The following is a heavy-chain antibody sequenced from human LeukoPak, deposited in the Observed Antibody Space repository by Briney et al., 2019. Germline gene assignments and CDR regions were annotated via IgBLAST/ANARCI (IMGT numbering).Heavy chain of an antibody. V-gene: IGHV3-21*01. CDR2: ISSSSSYI. Sequence: GGSLRLSCAASGFTFSSYSMNWVRQAPGKGLEWVSSISSSSSYIYYAGSVKGRFTISRDNAKNSLYLQMNSLRAEDTAVYYCARAGGVRSGYETYWGQGTLVTVSS. CDR1: GFTFSSYS. CDR3: ARAGGVRSGYETY. D-gene: IGHD5-12*01. J-gene: IGHJ4*02.